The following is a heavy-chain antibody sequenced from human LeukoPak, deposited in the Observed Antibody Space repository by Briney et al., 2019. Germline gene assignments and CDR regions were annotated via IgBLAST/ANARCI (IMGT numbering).Heavy chain of an antibody. CDR2: INHSGST. CDR1: GGSFSGYY. D-gene: IGHD6-6*01. J-gene: IGHJ5*02. CDR3: ARGRGSSSP. V-gene: IGHV4-34*01. Sequence: SETLSLTCAVYGGSFSGYYWSWIRQPPGKGLEWIGEINHSGSTNYNPSLKSRVTISVDTSKNQFSLKLSSVTAADTAVYYCARGRGSSSPWGQGTLVTVPS.